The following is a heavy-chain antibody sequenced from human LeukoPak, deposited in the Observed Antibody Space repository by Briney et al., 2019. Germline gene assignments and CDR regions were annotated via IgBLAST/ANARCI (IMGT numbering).Heavy chain of an antibody. J-gene: IGHJ4*02. CDR1: GFTLSDYG. Sequence: GKSLRLSCAASGFTLSDYGMHWVRQAPGKGLEWVGFVYYDGSKEYFADSVKGRFTISRDNFKNTLYLQMNSLRAEDTAVYYCARDGGSYATSFDYWGQGTLVTVSS. CDR2: VYYDGSKE. CDR3: ARDGGSYATSFDY. V-gene: IGHV3-33*01. D-gene: IGHD1-26*01.